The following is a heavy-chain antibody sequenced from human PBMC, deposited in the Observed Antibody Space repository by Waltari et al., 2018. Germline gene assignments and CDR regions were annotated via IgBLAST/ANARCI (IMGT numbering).Heavy chain of an antibody. V-gene: IGHV4-4*07. CDR2: IYTSGST. J-gene: IGHJ4*02. CDR3: ARGPTSGDPLGY. CDR1: GGPISNYY. D-gene: IGHD1-26*01. Sequence: QVQLQESGPGLVKPSETLSLTCTVPGGPISNYYWSLIRQPAGKGLEWIGRIYTSGSTDYNPSLKSRVTMSVDTSKNQLSLNLNSVTAADTAVYYCARGPTSGDPLGYWGQGTLVTVSS.